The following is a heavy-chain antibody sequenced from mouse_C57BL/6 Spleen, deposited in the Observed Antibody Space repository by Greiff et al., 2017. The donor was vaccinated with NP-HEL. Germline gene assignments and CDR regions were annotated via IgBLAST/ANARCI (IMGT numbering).Heavy chain of an antibody. Sequence: VQLQQPGAELVKPGASVKLSCTASGFNIKDYYMHWVKQRPEQGLEWIGRIDPEDGDTKYAPKFQGKATITADTSSNTAYLQLSSLTSEDTAVYCCARSGYYGNENFYFDVWGTGTTGTVSS. CDR1: GFNIKDYY. CDR3: ARSGYYGNENFYFDV. D-gene: IGHD2-1*01. CDR2: IDPEDGDT. J-gene: IGHJ1*03. V-gene: IGHV14-2*01.